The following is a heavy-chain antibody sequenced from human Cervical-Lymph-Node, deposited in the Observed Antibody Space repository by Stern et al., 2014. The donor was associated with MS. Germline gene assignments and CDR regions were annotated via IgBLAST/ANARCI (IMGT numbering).Heavy chain of an antibody. D-gene: IGHD2-8*01. CDR2: ISNDGSNK. V-gene: IGHV3-30*03. CDR3: ALPGHFYTNAPDY. Sequence: QVQLVESGGGVVQPGGSLRLSCATSGFAFASYDLHWVRQAPGKGLEWVAFISNDGSNKYYADSLKDRFIVSRDYSKKTLKLQINSLRREDTAVYYCALPGHFYTNAPDYWGQGTLVTVSS. J-gene: IGHJ4*02. CDR1: GFAFASYD.